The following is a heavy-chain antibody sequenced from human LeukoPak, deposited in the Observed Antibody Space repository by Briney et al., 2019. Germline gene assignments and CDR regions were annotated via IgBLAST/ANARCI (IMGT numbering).Heavy chain of an antibody. V-gene: IGHV3-73*01. CDR2: IRSKANSYAT. CDR3: TRLAAPAAYYYYGMDV. CDR1: GFTFSGSA. Sequence: GGSLRLSCAASGFTFSGSAMHWVRQASGKGLEWVGRIRSKANSYATAYAALVKGRFTISRDDSKNTAYLQMNSLKTEDTAVYYCTRLAAPAAYYYYGMDVWGQGTTVTVSS. J-gene: IGHJ6*02. D-gene: IGHD2-2*01.